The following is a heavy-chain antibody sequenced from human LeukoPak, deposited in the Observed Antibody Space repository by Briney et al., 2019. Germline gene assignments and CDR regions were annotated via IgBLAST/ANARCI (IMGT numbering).Heavy chain of an antibody. CDR2: ISGSGGST. CDR3: AKYRYSSSWSSHFDY. J-gene: IGHJ4*02. Sequence: GGSLRLSCAASGFTFSSYAMSWVRQAPGKGLEWVSAISGSGGSTYYADSVKGRFTISRDNSKNTLYLQMNSLRAEDTAVYYCAKYRYSSSWSSHFDYWGQGTLVTVSS. CDR1: GFTFSSYA. D-gene: IGHD6-13*01. V-gene: IGHV3-23*01.